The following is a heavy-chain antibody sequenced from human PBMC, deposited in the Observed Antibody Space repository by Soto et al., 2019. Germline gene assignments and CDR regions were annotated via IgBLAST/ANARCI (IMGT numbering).Heavy chain of an antibody. Sequence: SETLSLTCTVSGGSISSYYWSWIRQPPGKGLEWIGYIYYSGSTNYNPSLKSRVTISVDTSKNQFSLKLSSVTAADTAVYYCARTAGYYDFWSGYSRENYYYGMDVWGQGTTVTVSS. D-gene: IGHD3-3*01. CDR2: IYYSGST. V-gene: IGHV4-59*01. CDR3: ARTAGYYDFWSGYSRENYYYGMDV. CDR1: GGSISSYY. J-gene: IGHJ6*02.